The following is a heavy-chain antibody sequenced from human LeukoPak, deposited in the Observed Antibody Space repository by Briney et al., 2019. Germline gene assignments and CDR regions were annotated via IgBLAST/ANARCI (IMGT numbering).Heavy chain of an antibody. CDR2: ISSSSSYI. CDR1: GFTFSDYY. J-gene: IGHJ5*02. Sequence: KTGGSLRLSCAASGFTFSDYYMSWIRQAPGKGLEWVSSISSSSSYIYYADSVKGRFTISRDNAKNSLYLQMNSLRAEDTAVYYCARCTDTHRYQLLLEGNWFDPWGQGTLVTVSS. CDR3: ARCTDTHRYQLLLEGNWFDP. V-gene: IGHV3-11*06. D-gene: IGHD2-2*01.